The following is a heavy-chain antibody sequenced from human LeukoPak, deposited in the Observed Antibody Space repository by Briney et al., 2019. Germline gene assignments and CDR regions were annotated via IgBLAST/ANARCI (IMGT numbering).Heavy chain of an antibody. V-gene: IGHV4-61*02. J-gene: IGHJ4*02. CDR2: IYADESS. D-gene: IGHD3-10*01. CDR1: GGSVGSENSY. Sequence: SETLSLTCTLSGGSVGSENSYCNWISQPAGRGMEWVGRIYADESSTNNPSLMSRVTILVDTSKNQSSLRLTSMTAADTAVYYCARGYYYRTWGQGTLVTVSS. CDR3: ARGYYYRT.